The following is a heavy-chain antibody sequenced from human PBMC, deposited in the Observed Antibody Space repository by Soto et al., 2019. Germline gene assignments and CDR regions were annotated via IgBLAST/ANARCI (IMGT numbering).Heavy chain of an antibody. CDR2: ISDNGSNK. CDR1: GFTFSIYA. Sequence: GGSMRLSCAASGFTFSIYAMHWVRQAPGKWLEWVAVISDNGSNKYYADSVKGRFTISRDNSKNTLYLQMNSLRAEDTAVYYCARTTRRYSGNVYYFDYWGQGTLVTVSS. J-gene: IGHJ4*02. D-gene: IGHD5-12*01. CDR3: ARTTRRYSGNVYYFDY. V-gene: IGHV3-30-3*01.